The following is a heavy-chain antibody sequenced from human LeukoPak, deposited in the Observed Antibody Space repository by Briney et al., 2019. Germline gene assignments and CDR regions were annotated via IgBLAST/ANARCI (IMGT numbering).Heavy chain of an antibody. J-gene: IGHJ4*02. D-gene: IGHD3-16*01. Sequence: GGSLRLSCAASGFTFSSYAMSWVRQAPGQGLEWVSAISGTGSSTYSADSVKGRFTISTDNLKNTLYLQMHTLRAEDTAVYYCAKSPLCLGTYANAGDYWGQGTLVTVSS. V-gene: IGHV3-23*01. CDR1: GFTFSSYA. CDR2: ISGTGSST. CDR3: AKSPLCLGTYANAGDY.